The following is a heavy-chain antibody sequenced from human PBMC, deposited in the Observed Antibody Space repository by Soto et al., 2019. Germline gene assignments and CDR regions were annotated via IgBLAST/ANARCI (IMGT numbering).Heavy chain of an antibody. J-gene: IGHJ4*02. D-gene: IGHD3-3*01. CDR1: GFSLSTSGVG. CDR3: AHSRTYYDFWSGYMVYDY. V-gene: IGHV2-5*02. CDR2: IYWDDDK. Sequence: QITLKESGPTLVKPTQTLTLTCTFSGFSLSTSGVGVGWIRQPPGKALECLALIYWDDDKRYSPSLKSRLTITKDTSKNQVVLTMTNMDPVDTATYYCAHSRTYYDFWSGYMVYDYWGQGTLVTVSS.